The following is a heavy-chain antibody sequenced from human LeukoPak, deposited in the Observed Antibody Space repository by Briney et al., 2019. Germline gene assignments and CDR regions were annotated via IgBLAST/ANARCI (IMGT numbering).Heavy chain of an antibody. D-gene: IGHD6-13*01. J-gene: IGHJ4*02. CDR1: GGSISSGDYY. Sequence: SETLSLTCTVSGGSISSGDYYWSWVRQPPGKGLEWIGEIYHSGSTNYNPSLKSRVTISVDKSKNQFSLKLSSVTAADTAVYYCARGKAAAVSGQFDYWGQGTLVTVSS. CDR3: ARGKAAAVSGQFDY. CDR2: IYHSGST. V-gene: IGHV4-4*02.